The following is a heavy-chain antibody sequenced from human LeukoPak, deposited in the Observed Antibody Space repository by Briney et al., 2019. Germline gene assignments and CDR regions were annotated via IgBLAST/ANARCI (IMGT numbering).Heavy chain of an antibody. CDR3: AKGVGTSYHYHMDV. V-gene: IGHV3-9*03. J-gene: IGHJ6*03. CDR1: GFTFDEYA. Sequence: GRSLRLSCAASGFTFDEYAMHWVRHPPGKGLEWVSGISWNSYDIGYADSVKGQFTISRDNAKNSLYLQVNSLRAEDMALYYCAKGVGTSYHYHMDVWGKGTTVIVSS. CDR2: ISWNSYDI. D-gene: IGHD1-26*01.